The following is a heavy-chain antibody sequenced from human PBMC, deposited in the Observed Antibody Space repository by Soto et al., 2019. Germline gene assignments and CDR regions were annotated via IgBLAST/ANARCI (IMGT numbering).Heavy chain of an antibody. J-gene: IGHJ6*02. V-gene: IGHV3-33*01. CDR2: IWYDGSNK. D-gene: IGHD3-3*01. CDR1: GFTFSSYG. Sequence: QPGGSLRLSCAASGFTFSSYGMHWVRQAPGKGLEWVAVIWYDGSNKYYADSVKGRFTISRDNSKNTLYLQMNSLRAEDTAVYYCARDLAPHYDFWSGYYVSEGPMDVWGQGTTVTVSS. CDR3: ARDLAPHYDFWSGYYVSEGPMDV.